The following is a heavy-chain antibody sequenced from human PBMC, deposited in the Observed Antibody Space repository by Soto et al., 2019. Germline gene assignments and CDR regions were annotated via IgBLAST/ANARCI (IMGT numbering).Heavy chain of an antibody. CDR3: ARFDQVSYYFDY. J-gene: IGHJ4*02. CDR1: GGSISSYY. CDR2: IYYRGST. Sequence: LSLTCTVSGGSISSYYWSWIRQPPGKGLEWIGYIYYRGSTNYNPSLKSRVTISVDMSKNQFSLKLTSVTAADTAVYYCARFDQVSYYFDYWGQGPLVPVSS. V-gene: IGHV4-59*01.